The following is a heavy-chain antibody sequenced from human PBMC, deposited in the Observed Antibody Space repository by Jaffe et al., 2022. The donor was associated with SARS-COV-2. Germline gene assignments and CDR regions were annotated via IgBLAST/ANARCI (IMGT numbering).Heavy chain of an antibody. CDR2: ISWNSGSI. J-gene: IGHJ1*01. D-gene: IGHD3-22*01. CDR1: GFTFDDYA. Sequence: EVQLVESGGGLVQPGRSLRLSCAASGFTFDDYAMHWVRQAPGKGLEWVSGISWNSGSIGYADSVKGRFTISRDNAKNSLYLQMNSLRAEDTALYYCAKVGYYYDSSGYLGGLGEAEYFQHWGQGTLVTVSS. V-gene: IGHV3-9*01. CDR3: AKVGYYYDSSGYLGGLGEAEYFQH.